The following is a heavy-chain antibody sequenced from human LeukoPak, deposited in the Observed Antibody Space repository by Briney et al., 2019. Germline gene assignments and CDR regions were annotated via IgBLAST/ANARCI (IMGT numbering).Heavy chain of an antibody. CDR1: GGSLDGYY. Sequence: SETLSLTCTISGGSLDGYYWSWIRQTPEDGMEWIAEINHSGSNNYNPSLASRVTISEDMSKNQLSLKLTSVTAADTAVYYCARGGRGYRFDHWGQGTLVTVSS. CDR2: INHSGSN. CDR3: ARGGRGYRFDH. J-gene: IGHJ4*02. D-gene: IGHD5-12*01. V-gene: IGHV4-34*01.